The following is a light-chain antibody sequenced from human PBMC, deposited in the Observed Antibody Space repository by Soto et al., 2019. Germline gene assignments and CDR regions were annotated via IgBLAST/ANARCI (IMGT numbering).Light chain of an antibody. J-gene: IGKJ1*01. CDR1: QSISSW. CDR3: QQCNSYFRT. V-gene: IGKV1-5*01. CDR2: DAS. Sequence: DIQMTQSPSTLSASVGDRVTITCRASQSISSWLAWYQQKPGKAPKLLIYDASSLESGVPSRFSGSGSGTEFTLTISSLQPDDFATYYCQQCNSYFRTFGQGTKVDIK.